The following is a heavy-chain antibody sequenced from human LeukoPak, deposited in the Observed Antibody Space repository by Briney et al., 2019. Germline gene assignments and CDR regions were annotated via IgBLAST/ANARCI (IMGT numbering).Heavy chain of an antibody. J-gene: IGHJ4*02. Sequence: SETLSLTCTVSGYSISSGYYWGWIRQPPGQGLEWIGSIYHSGRTFYNPSLKSRVTISVDTSKNQFSLKLTSVTAADTAVYYCARPYLPATRFDYWGQGTLVTVSS. V-gene: IGHV4-38-2*02. D-gene: IGHD5-24*01. CDR2: IYHSGRT. CDR1: GYSISSGYY. CDR3: ARPYLPATRFDY.